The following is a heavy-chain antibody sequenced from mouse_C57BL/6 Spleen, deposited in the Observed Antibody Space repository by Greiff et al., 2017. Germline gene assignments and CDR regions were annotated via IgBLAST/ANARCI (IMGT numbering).Heavy chain of an antibody. Sequence: EVQLQQSGPELVKPGASVKISCKASGYSFTDYNMNWVKQSNGKSLEWIGVINPNYGTTSYNQKFKGKATLTVDQASSTAYMQLNSLTSEDSAVYYCARVVYYGSSYKGYAMYYWGQGTSVTVSS. D-gene: IGHD1-1*01. CDR3: ARVVYYGSSYKGYAMYY. J-gene: IGHJ4*01. V-gene: IGHV1-39*01. CDR2: INPNYGTT. CDR1: GYSFTDYN.